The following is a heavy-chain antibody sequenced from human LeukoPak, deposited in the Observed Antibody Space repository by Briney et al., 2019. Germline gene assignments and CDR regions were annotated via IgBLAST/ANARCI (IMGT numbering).Heavy chain of an antibody. CDR3: ASIAVAGTLG. J-gene: IGHJ4*02. CDR1: GGTFSSYA. V-gene: IGHV1-69*05. Sequence: GASVKVSCKXSGGTFSSYAISWVRQAPGQGLEWMGRIIPIFGTANYAQKFQGRVTITTDESTSTAYMELSSLRSEDTAVYYCASIAVAGTLGWGQGTLVTVSS. D-gene: IGHD6-19*01. CDR2: IIPIFGTA.